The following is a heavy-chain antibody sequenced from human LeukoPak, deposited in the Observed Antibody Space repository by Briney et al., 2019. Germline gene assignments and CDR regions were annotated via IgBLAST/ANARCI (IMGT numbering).Heavy chain of an antibody. CDR3: ARFHCSSTSCLVDY. D-gene: IGHD2-2*01. J-gene: IGHJ4*02. CDR1: GFTFSSYS. Sequence: GGSLRLSCAASGFTFSSYSMNWVRQAPGKGLEWVSYISSSSTIYYADSVEGRFTISRDNAKNSLYLQMNSLRAEDTAVYYCARFHCSSTSCLVDYWGQGTLVTVSS. CDR2: ISSSSTI. V-gene: IGHV3-48*04.